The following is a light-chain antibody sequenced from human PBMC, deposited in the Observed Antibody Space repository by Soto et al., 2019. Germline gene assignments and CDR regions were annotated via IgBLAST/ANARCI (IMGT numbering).Light chain of an antibody. CDR3: SSYTTTGTQV. CDR1: SSDVGRYNS. Sequence: QSALTQPASVSGSPGQSITISCTGTSSDVGRYNSVSWYQQHPGKVPKLMVYGVSNRPSGVSNRFSGSKSGNTASLAISGLQAEDEADYYCSSYTTTGTQVFGGGTQLTVL. J-gene: IGLJ3*02. CDR2: GVS. V-gene: IGLV2-14*01.